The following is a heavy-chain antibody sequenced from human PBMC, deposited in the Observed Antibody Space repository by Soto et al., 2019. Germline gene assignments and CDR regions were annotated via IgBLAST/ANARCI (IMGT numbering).Heavy chain of an antibody. CDR2: INHSGST. V-gene: IGHV4-34*01. D-gene: IGHD2-2*01. CDR1: GGSFSGYY. CDR3: ARGQGIVVVPAACSWFDP. Sequence: AXTLSLTFAVYGGSFSGYYWSWIRQPPGKGLEWIGEINHSGSTNYNPSLKSRVTISVDTSKNQFSLKLSSVTAADTAVYYCARGQGIVVVPAACSWFDPWGQGTLVTVSS. J-gene: IGHJ5*02.